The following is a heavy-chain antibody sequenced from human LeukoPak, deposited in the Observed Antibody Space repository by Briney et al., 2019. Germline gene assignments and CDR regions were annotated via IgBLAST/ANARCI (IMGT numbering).Heavy chain of an antibody. D-gene: IGHD3-10*01. V-gene: IGHV3-7*01. J-gene: IGHJ4*02. CDR3: ARGIYGSGSY. CDR2: IKQDGSEK. CDR1: GFTVSSNY. Sequence: GGSLRLSCAASGFTVSSNYMSWVRQAPGKGLEWVANIKQDGSEKYYVDSVKGRFTISRDNAKNSLYLQMNSLRAEDTAVYYCARGIYGSGSYWGQGTLVTVSS.